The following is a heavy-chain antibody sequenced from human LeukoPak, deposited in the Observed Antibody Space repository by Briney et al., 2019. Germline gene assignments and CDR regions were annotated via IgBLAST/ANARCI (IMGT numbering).Heavy chain of an antibody. CDR2: IHTSGLT. Sequence: GGSLRLSRAASGFTFSDYDMHWVRQVTGKGLEWVSAIHTSGLTYYANSVKGRFIISRDNAKNSLFLQMNSLRAGDTAVYYCARELLGPHFYGMDVWGQGTTVTVSS. J-gene: IGHJ6*02. CDR1: GFTFSDYD. CDR3: ARELLGPHFYGMDV. D-gene: IGHD3-3*02. V-gene: IGHV3-13*01.